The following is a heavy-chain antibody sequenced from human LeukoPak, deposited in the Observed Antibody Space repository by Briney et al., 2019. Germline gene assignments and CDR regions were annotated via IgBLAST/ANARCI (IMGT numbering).Heavy chain of an antibody. V-gene: IGHV3-73*01. CDR3: TRWESGTHPFGY. CDR2: IRSTRNGGAT. J-gene: IGHJ4*02. Sequence: GGSLKLSCAASGFTFSASGFDWVRQASGKGLEWVGRIRSTRNGGATAYAASVKGRFTISRDDSKNTAYLQMNSLKTEDTAVYYCTRWESGTHPFGYWGQGTLVTVSS. D-gene: IGHD1-26*01. CDR1: GFTFSASG.